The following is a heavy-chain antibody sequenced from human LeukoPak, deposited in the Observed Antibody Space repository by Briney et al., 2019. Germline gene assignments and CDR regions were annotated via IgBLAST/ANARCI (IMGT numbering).Heavy chain of an antibody. V-gene: IGHV3-21*01. J-gene: IGHJ6*02. CDR1: GFTFYTYS. CDR2: ISSSSSHK. D-gene: IGHD6-19*01. Sequence: PGGSLRLSCAASGFTFYTYSMNWARQAPGKGLEWVSSISSSSSHKYYTDSVKGRFTISRDNAKNSLYLQMNSLRAEDTAVYYCARVNGGSGWPTDVWGQGTTVTVSS. CDR3: ARVNGGSGWPTDV.